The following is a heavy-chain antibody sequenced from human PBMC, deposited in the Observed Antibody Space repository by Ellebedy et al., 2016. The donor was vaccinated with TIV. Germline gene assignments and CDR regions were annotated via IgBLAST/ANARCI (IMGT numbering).Heavy chain of an antibody. D-gene: IGHD6-13*01. CDR1: GFTFSSYW. Sequence: GESLKISXAASGFTFSSYWMSWVRQAPGKGLEWVANIKQDGSEKYYVDSVKGRFTISRDNAKNSLYLQMNSLRAEDTAVYYYAGGQQQLVILPPYYYGMDVWGQGTTVTVSS. J-gene: IGHJ6*02. CDR3: AGGQQQLVILPPYYYGMDV. V-gene: IGHV3-7*01. CDR2: IKQDGSEK.